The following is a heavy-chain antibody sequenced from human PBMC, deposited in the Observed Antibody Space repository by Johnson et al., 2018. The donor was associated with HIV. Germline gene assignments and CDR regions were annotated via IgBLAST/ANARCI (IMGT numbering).Heavy chain of an antibody. Sequence: EKLVESGGGLVKPGGSLRLSCAASGFTVSSNYMSWVRQAPGKGLEWVSVIYSGGSTYYADSVKGRFTISRDNSKNTLYLQMNSLRGDDTAVYYCTRVSSTSWALDIWGQGTLVTVSS. CDR3: TRVSSTSWALDI. CDR1: GFTVSSNY. CDR2: IYSGGST. V-gene: IGHV3-66*01. D-gene: IGHD2-15*01. J-gene: IGHJ3*02.